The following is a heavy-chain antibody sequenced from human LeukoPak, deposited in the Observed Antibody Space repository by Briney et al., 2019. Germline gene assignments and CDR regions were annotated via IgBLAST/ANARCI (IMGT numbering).Heavy chain of an antibody. CDR1: GGSISSYY. D-gene: IGHD3-16*01. J-gene: IGHJ2*01. CDR2: IYYSGTT. Sequence: SETLSLTCTVAGGSISSYYWSWIRQPPGKGLEWIGYIYYSGTTNYNPPLKSRVTISVDRSKNQLSLQLSSVTAADTAVYYCATLGDFDLWGRGTLVTVSS. V-gene: IGHV4-59*01. CDR3: ATLGDFDL.